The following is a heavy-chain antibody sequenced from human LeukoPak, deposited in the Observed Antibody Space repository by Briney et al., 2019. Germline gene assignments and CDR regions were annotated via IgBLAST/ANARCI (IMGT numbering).Heavy chain of an antibody. V-gene: IGHV1-2*02. CDR3: ARTDSSGYYQDY. Sequence: GASVKVSCKASGYTFTGYYMHWVRQAPGQGLEWMGWINLNSGGTNYAQKFQGRVTMTRDTSISTAYMELSRLRSDDTAVYYCARTDSSGYYQDYWGQGTLVTVSS. CDR1: GYTFTGYY. CDR2: INLNSGGT. D-gene: IGHD3-22*01. J-gene: IGHJ4*02.